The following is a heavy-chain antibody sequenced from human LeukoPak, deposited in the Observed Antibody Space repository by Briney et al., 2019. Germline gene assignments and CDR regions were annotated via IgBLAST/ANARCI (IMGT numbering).Heavy chain of an antibody. CDR3: ASNQLELLPAY. CDR2: IKQDGSEK. V-gene: IGHV3-7*01. Sequence: ETLSLTCTVSGGSISSSSYYWGWIRQPPGKGLEWVANIKQDGSEKYYVDSVKGRFTISRDNAKNSLYLQMNSLRAEDTAVYYCASNQLELLPAYWGQGTLVTVSS. J-gene: IGHJ4*02. D-gene: IGHD1-7*01. CDR1: GGSISSSSYY.